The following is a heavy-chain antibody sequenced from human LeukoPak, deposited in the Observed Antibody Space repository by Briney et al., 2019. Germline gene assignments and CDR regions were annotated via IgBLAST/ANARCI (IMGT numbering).Heavy chain of an antibody. J-gene: IGHJ5*02. CDR1: GGSISTNY. V-gene: IGHV4-59*01. CDR3: ARVSVKRDYGDWDVERVNWFDP. Sequence: PSETLSLTCTVFGGSISTNYWSWTRQPPGKGLEWIGYIYYSGRTNYNPSLKSRVTISIDTSKNQFSLKLSSVTAADTAVYYCARVSVKRDYGDWDVERVNWFDPWGQGTLVTVSS. D-gene: IGHD4-17*01. CDR2: IYYSGRT.